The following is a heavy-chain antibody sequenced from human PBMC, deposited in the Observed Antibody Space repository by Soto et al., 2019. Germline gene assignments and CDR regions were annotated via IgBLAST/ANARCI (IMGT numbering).Heavy chain of an antibody. V-gene: IGHV3-48*03. CDR3: VRDEGFAYSDSNFEH. Sequence: PGGSLRLSCAASGFRFSSYEMNWVRQAPGKGLEWVSFINPSGDDMHYAGSVKGRFTVSRDNVRNLLHLQMNSLRVEDTAVYYCVRDEGFAYSDSNFEHWGRGTLVTSPQ. J-gene: IGHJ4*02. CDR2: INPSGDDM. D-gene: IGHD3-16*01. CDR1: GFRFSSYE.